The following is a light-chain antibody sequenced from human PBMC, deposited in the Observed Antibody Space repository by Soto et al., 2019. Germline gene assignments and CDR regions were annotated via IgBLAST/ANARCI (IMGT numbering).Light chain of an antibody. V-gene: IGLV2-23*01. J-gene: IGLJ2*01. CDR2: EGS. CDR3: CSYAGRGVV. CDR1: SSDVGSYNL. Sequence: QSALTQPASVSGSPGQSITISCTGTSSDVGSYNLVSWYQQHPGKAPKLMIYEGSKRPSGVSNRFSGSKSGNTASLTISGLQAEDEADYYCCSYAGRGVVFGGGTKLTV.